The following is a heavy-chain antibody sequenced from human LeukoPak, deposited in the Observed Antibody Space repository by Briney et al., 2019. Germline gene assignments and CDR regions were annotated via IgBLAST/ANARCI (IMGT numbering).Heavy chain of an antibody. CDR1: GFTFSSYE. CDR2: ISSSGSTI. D-gene: IGHD3-16*01. V-gene: IGHV3-48*03. J-gene: IGHJ4*02. CDR3: ARVGLGWAYFDY. Sequence: PGGSLRLSCAASGFTFSSYEMNWVGQAPGKGLDWFSYISSSGSTIYYADSAKGRFTVSRDNAKNSLYLQMNSLRAEDTAVYYCARVGLGWAYFDYWGQGTLVTVSS.